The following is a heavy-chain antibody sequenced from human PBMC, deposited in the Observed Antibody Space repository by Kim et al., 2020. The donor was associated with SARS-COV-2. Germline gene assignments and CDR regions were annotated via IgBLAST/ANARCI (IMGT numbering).Heavy chain of an antibody. CDR1: GGSFSGYY. CDR3: ARGSLDY. J-gene: IGHJ4*02. CDR2: INHSGST. Sequence: SETLSLTCAVYGGSFSGYYWSWIRQPPGKGLEWIGEINHSGSTNYNPSLKSRVTISVDTSKNQFSLKLSSVTAADTAVYYCARGSLDYWGQGTLVTVSS. V-gene: IGHV4-34*01.